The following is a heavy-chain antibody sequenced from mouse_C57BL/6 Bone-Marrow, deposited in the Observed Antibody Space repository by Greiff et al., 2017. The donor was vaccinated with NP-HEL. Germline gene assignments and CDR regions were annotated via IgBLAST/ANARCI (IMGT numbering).Heavy chain of an antibody. Sequence: VQLQQSGPELVKPGASVKISCKASGYAFSSSWMNWVKQRPGKGLEWIGRIYPGDGDTNYNGKFKGKATLTADKSSSTAYMQLSSLTSEDSAVYFCARERGWFWFAYWGQGTLVTVSA. CDR3: ARERGWFWFAY. D-gene: IGHD2-3*01. J-gene: IGHJ3*01. V-gene: IGHV1-82*01. CDR1: GYAFSSSW. CDR2: IYPGDGDT.